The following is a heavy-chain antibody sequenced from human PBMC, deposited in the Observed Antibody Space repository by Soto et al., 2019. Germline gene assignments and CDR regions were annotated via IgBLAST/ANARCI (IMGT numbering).Heavy chain of an antibody. CDR3: ARGRGAAADYFDF. D-gene: IGHD6-13*01. J-gene: IGHJ4*02. CDR2: ISSSTSHT. V-gene: IGHV3-11*05. Sequence: QVQLVESGGGLVKPGGSLRLSCAVSGFTFSDYYMTWIRQAPGKGLEWVSYISSSTSHTNYADSVKGRFTISSDNAKNSLFLQMNSLRAEYTAVYYCARGRGAAADYFDFWGQGTLVTVSS. CDR1: GFTFSDYY.